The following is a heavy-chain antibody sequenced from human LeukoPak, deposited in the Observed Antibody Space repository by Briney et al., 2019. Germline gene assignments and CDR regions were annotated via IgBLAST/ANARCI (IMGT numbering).Heavy chain of an antibody. CDR2: ISSSGSTI. Sequence: GGSLRLSCAASGFTFSDYYMSWIRQAPGKGLEWVSYISSSGSTIYYADSVKGRFTISRDNAKNPLYLQINSLRAPDTAVYYCARNLGEGYCSGGSCYSIYYFDYWGQGTLVTVSS. CDR3: ARNLGEGYCSGGSCYSIYYFDY. J-gene: IGHJ4*02. D-gene: IGHD2-15*01. CDR1: GFTFSDYY. V-gene: IGHV3-11*04.